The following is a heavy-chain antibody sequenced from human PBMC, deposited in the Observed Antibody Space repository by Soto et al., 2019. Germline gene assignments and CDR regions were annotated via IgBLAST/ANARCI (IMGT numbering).Heavy chain of an antibody. Sequence: EVQLVESGGGLVQPGGSLRIYCAASGFTLSSYWMHWVRQAPGKGLVWVSRLNSDGSSTSYADSVKGRFTIYRDNANNTLYLQMNRLRAVYTAVYDCARDPGTGYYDSSGYNSDWGQVTLFTVSS. CDR2: LNSDGSST. D-gene: IGHD3-22*01. J-gene: IGHJ4*02. CDR1: GFTLSSYW. CDR3: ARDPGTGYYDSSGYNSD. V-gene: IGHV3-74*01.